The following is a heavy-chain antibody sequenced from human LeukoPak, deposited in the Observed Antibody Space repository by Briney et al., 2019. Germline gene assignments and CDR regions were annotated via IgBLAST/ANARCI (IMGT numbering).Heavy chain of an antibody. J-gene: IGHJ4*02. CDR2: ISGHNGQT. V-gene: IGHV1-18*01. D-gene: IGHD3-3*01. CDR3: ARWGPDFWSDFYPFDY. Sequence: ASVKVSCKASGHSFISYGISWVRQATGQGLEWMGWISGHNGQTSYAQKLQGRVTMTTERSTSTVYMELRSLRSVETAVYFCARWGPDFWSDFYPFDYWGQGTLVIVSS. CDR1: GHSFISYG.